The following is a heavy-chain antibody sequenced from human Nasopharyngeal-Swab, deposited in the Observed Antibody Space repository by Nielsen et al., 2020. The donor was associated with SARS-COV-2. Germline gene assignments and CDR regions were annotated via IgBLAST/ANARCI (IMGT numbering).Heavy chain of an antibody. Sequence: SETLSLTCTVSGGSISSYYWSWIRQPPGKGLEWIGYIYYSGSTNYNPSLKSRVTISVDTSKNQFSLKLSSVTAADTAVFYCARERVTDKYFNYWGQEPWSPSPQ. J-gene: IGHJ4*01. CDR1: GGSISSYY. CDR3: ARERVTDKYFNY. D-gene: IGHD2-21*02. CDR2: IYYSGST. V-gene: IGHV4-59*01.